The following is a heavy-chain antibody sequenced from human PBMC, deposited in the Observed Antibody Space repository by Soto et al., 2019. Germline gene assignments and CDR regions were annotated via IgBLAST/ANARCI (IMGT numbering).Heavy chain of an antibody. CDR1: GGSIRDDRYY. CDR2: IYYSGTS. CDR3: ARIHCDSPNCVPLDP. Sequence: QLQLQESGPGLVKPSETLSLTCTVSGGSIRDDRYYWGWIRQPPGKGLEWIGSIYYSGTSSYNPSLKSRVTLSVDTSKKQLSLRLSSVTAADTTVYYCARIHCDSPNCVPLDPWGQGTLVIVSS. V-gene: IGHV4-39*01. D-gene: IGHD2-2*01. J-gene: IGHJ5*02.